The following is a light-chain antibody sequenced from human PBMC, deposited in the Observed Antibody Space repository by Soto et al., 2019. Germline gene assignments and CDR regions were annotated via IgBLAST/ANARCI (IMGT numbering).Light chain of an antibody. Sequence: IVLTQSPATLSLSQGDRAPLCXGASHSVIISYLAWSQRNPGXAPRLXXDDXASRATGIPDRLSGSGSGTDFPLTISRLEPEDFSVYYCQQYGSAPSTFGQGTRLEI. J-gene: IGKJ5*01. CDR3: QQYGSAPST. V-gene: IGKV3D-20*01. CDR2: DXA. CDR1: HSVIISY.